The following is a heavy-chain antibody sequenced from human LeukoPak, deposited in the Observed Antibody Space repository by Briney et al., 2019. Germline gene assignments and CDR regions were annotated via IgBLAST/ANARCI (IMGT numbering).Heavy chain of an antibody. CDR2: IYYTGT. CDR3: ARVEYSGYDYRGAFDI. Sequence: PSETLSLTCTVSGGSVTDYCWSWIRQSPGKGLEWIGYIYYTGTSYNPSLKSRVTISVDTSKNQFSLKLSSVTAADTAVYYCARVEYSGYDYRGAFDIWGQGTMVTVAS. V-gene: IGHV4-59*02. J-gene: IGHJ3*02. D-gene: IGHD5-12*01. CDR1: GGSVTDYC.